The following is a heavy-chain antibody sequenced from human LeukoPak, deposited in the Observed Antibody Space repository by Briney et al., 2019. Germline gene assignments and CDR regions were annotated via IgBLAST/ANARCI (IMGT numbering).Heavy chain of an antibody. D-gene: IGHD4-17*01. J-gene: IGHJ4*02. CDR1: GFTFSNAW. V-gene: IGHV3-15*01. Sequence: TGGSLRLSCAASGFTFSNAWMSWVRQAPGKGLEWVGRIKSKTDGGTTDYAAPVKGRFTTSRDDSKNTLYLQMNSLKTEDTAVYYCTAQVKYGDYVDYWGQGTLVTVSS. CDR2: IKSKTDGGTT. CDR3: TAQVKYGDYVDY.